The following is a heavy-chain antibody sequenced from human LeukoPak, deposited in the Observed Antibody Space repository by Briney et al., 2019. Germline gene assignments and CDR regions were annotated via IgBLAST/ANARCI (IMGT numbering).Heavy chain of an antibody. CDR1: GYSISSGYY. V-gene: IGHV4-38-2*02. CDR2: IYHSGST. J-gene: IGHJ3*02. CDR3: ARGRYSGSFDDAFDI. Sequence: SETLSLTCTVSGYSISSGYYWGWIRQPPGKGLEWIGSIYHSGSTYYNPSLKSRVTIPVDTSKNQFSLKLSSVTAADTAVYYCARGRYSGSFDDAFDIWGQGTMVTVSS. D-gene: IGHD1-26*01.